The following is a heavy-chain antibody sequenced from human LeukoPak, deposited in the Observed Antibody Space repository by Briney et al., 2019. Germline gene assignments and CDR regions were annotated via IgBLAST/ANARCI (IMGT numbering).Heavy chain of an antibody. CDR1: GYTFTSYD. J-gene: IGHJ3*02. V-gene: IGHV1-8*01. CDR2: MNPNSGNT. CDR3: ARAGLYCGSTSCYATDPQDDAFDI. D-gene: IGHD2-2*01. Sequence: ASVKVSCKASGYTFTSYDINWVRQATGQGLEWMGWMNPNSGNTGYAQKFQGRVTMTRNTSISTAYMELSSLRSEDTAVYYCARAGLYCGSTSCYATDPQDDAFDIWGQGTMVTVSS.